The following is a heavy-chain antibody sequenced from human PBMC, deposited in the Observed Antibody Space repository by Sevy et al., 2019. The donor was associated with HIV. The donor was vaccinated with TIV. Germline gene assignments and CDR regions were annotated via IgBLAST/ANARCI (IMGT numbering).Heavy chain of an antibody. V-gene: IGHV3-30*02. CDR1: GFTFSSYG. J-gene: IGHJ4*02. Sequence: GGSLRLSCAASGFTFSSYGMHWVRHAPGKGLEWVAFIFYDGSDEYYADSVKGRFTISRDNSKNTLYLQMNSLRAADTAVYYCASDILTGSDYRGQGTLVTVSS. CDR3: ASDILTGSDY. CDR2: IFYDGSDE. D-gene: IGHD3-9*01.